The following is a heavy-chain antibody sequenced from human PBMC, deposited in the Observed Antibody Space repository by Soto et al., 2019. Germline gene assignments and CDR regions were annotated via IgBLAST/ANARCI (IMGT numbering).Heavy chain of an antibody. CDR3: ERDKDCQQLVGNYDFVMDG. D-gene: IGHD2-21*02. Sequence: QVQLVQSGAEVKKPGSSVKISCKASGGTFRTNAFRWVRQAPGQGLEWMGGIIPIFPTPDYAQKFQGRVTMTADESKITTYRELSSLRSEHTATYYGERDKDCQQLVGNYDFVMDGWGEGTTIMVSS. CDR1: GGTFRTNA. CDR2: IIPIFPTP. J-gene: IGHJ6*01. V-gene: IGHV1-69*12.